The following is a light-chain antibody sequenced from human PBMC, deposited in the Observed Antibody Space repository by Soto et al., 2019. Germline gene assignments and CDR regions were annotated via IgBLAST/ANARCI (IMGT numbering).Light chain of an antibody. CDR3: QQYIRWPLT. J-gene: IGKJ4*01. V-gene: IGKV3-11*01. Sequence: EIVLTQSPATLSLSPGERATLSCRASQTVSSSLAWYQQKPGQAPRLLIYEASNRATGIPARFSGSGSGADFTLTISSLEPEDFAVYYCQQYIRWPLTFGGGTKVDIK. CDR2: EAS. CDR1: QTVSSS.